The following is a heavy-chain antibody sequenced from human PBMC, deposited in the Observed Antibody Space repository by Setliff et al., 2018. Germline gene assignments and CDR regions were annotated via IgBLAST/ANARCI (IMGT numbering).Heavy chain of an antibody. CDR3: AREVVGAPSAFDI. CDR2: ISRGGNTI. V-gene: IGHV3-11*04. CDR1: GFTFSDYY. D-gene: IGHD1-26*01. J-gene: IGHJ3*02. Sequence: GGSLRLSCAASGFTFSDYYMTWIRQAPGKGLEWVSYISRGGNTIYYADSVKGRFTISRDNARDSLFLQMNTLRAEDTAVYYCAREVVGAPSAFDIWGQGTVVTVSS.